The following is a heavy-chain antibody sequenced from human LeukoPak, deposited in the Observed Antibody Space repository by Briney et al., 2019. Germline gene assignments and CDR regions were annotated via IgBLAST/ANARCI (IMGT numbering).Heavy chain of an antibody. J-gene: IGHJ5*02. D-gene: IGHD6-13*01. CDR2: IIPIFGTA. V-gene: IGHV1-69*05. CDR3: AREEPGIAAAGSKGGSWFDP. CDR1: GGTFSSYA. Sequence: SVKVSCKASGGTFSSYAISWVRQAPGQGLEWMGGIIPIFGTANYAQKFQGRVTITTDESTSTAYMEVSSLRSEDTAVYYCAREEPGIAAAGSKGGSWFDPWGQGTLVTVSS.